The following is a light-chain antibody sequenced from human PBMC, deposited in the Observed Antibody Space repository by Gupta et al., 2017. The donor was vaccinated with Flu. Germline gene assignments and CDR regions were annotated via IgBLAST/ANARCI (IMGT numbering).Light chain of an antibody. V-gene: IGKV1-39*01. CDR3: EKSYNNPLA. Sequence: IHMTQSPSSLSASVGDTVTITCRASQRISVYLHWYQQQPGKDPKLLVYAASSLQSGGSERGSGDGSGTDGTGTSSSLKPEDGGTEDGEKSYNNPLAFGQGTKVE. CDR2: AAS. CDR1: QRISVY. J-gene: IGKJ1*01.